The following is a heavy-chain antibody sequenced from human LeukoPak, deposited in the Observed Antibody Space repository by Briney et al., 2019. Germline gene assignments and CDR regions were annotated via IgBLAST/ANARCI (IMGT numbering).Heavy chain of an antibody. CDR2: ISSSGSTI. CDR3: AREFVVRGVTDYYYYMDV. V-gene: IGHV3-48*03. J-gene: IGHJ6*03. Sequence: GGSLRLSCAASGFTFSSYEMNWVRQAPGKGLEWVSYISSSGSTIYYADSVKGRFTISRDNAKNSLYLQMNSLRAEDTAVYYCAREFVVRGVTDYYYYMDVWGKGTTVTISS. D-gene: IGHD3-10*01. CDR1: GFTFSSYE.